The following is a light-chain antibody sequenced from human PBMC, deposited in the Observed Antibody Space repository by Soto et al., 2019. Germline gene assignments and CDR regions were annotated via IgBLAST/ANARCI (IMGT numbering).Light chain of an antibody. Sequence: DIVMTQSPLSLPVTPGEPASISCRSSQSLLHSNGYNYLDWYLQKPGQSQQLLIYLGSNRASGGHHRCSGSGSATDFTLKISRVEDEDVWVYYCMQALQTPSGSTFGQGTRLEIK. CDR3: MQALQTPSGST. CDR2: LGS. J-gene: IGKJ5*01. V-gene: IGKV2-28*01. CDR1: QSLLHSNGYNY.